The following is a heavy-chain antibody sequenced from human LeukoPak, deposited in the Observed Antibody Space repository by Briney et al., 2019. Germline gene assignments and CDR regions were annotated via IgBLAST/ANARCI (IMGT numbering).Heavy chain of an antibody. CDR1: GFAFSSFE. CDR2: IGASGSPI. D-gene: IGHD2-21*01. V-gene: IGHV3-48*03. Sequence: GASLRLSCAASGFAFSSFEMTWVRQPPGKGLEWIANIGASGSPIFYADSVKGRFTVSRDNAESSLYLHMNSLRVEDTAVYYCARMGGAPQGWGLGALVTVSP. J-gene: IGHJ4*02. CDR3: ARMGGAPQG.